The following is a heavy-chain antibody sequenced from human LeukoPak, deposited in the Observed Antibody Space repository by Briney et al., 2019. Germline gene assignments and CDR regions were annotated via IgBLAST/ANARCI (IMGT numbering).Heavy chain of an antibody. CDR2: ISGSGGST. V-gene: IGHV3-23*01. J-gene: IGHJ6*02. D-gene: IGHD3-16*02. CDR1: GFTFNSYA. CDR3: APLYGPPGMDV. Sequence: PGGSLRLSCAASGFTFNSYAMSWVRQAPGKGLEWVSAISGSGGSTYYADSVKGRFTISRDNAKNSLYLQMNSLRDEDTAVYHCAPLYGPPGMDVWGQGTTVTVSS.